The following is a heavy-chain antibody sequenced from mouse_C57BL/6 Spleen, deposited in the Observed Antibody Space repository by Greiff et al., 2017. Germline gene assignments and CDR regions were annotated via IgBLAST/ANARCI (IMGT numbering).Heavy chain of an antibody. J-gene: IGHJ2*01. D-gene: IGHD1-1*01. Sequence: DVQLQESGGGLVKPGGSLKLSCAASGFTFSSYAMSWVRQTPEKRLEWVATISDGGSYTYYPDNVKGRFTISRDNAKNNLYLQMSHLKSEDTAMYYCARAGSSYFYYFDYWGQGTTLTVSS. V-gene: IGHV5-4*01. CDR2: ISDGGSYT. CDR1: GFTFSSYA. CDR3: ARAGSSYFYYFDY.